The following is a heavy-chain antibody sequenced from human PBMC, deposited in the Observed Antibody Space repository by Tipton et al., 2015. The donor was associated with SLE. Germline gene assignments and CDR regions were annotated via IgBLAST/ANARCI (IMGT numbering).Heavy chain of an antibody. CDR2: IKQDGSEK. D-gene: IGHD2-15*01. CDR1: GFTFSSYS. J-gene: IGHJ4*02. Sequence: SLRLSCAASGFTFSSYSMSWVRQVPGKGLEWVANIKQDGSEKYYVDSVKGRFTISRDNAKNSLYLQLNSLRVEDTAVYYCAKDLGCSGGSCYSDYWGQGTLVTVSS. V-gene: IGHV3-7*03. CDR3: AKDLGCSGGSCYSDY.